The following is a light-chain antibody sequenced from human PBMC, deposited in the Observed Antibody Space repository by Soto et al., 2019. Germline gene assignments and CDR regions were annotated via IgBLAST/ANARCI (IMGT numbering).Light chain of an antibody. CDR1: SSDVGAYIS. CDR3: CSYAGSYTHV. Sequence: QSALTQPRSVSGAPGQSVTFSCTGTSSDVGAYISVSWYQQHPGKAPKLIIYDVIKRPSALPDRFSGSTSGNTASLTISGLQAEDEADYYCCSYAGSYTHVFGTGTKVTVL. CDR2: DVI. J-gene: IGLJ1*01. V-gene: IGLV2-11*01.